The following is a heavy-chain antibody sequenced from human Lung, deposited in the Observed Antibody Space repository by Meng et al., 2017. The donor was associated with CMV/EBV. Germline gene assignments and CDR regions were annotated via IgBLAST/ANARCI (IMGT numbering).Heavy chain of an antibody. V-gene: IGHV3-74*01. J-gene: IGHJ4*02. CDR3: ARDHYYDSSGLDY. CDR1: GFTFSSYW. Sequence: GGSXRLXCAASGFTFSSYWMHWVRQAPGKGLVWVSRINSDGSSTSYADSVKGRFTISRDNAKNTLYLQMNSLRAEDTAVYYCARDHYYDSSGLDYWGQGTXVTVDS. D-gene: IGHD3-22*01. CDR2: INSDGSST.